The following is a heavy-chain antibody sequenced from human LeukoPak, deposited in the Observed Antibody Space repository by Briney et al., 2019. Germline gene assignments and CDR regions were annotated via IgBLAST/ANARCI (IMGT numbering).Heavy chain of an antibody. D-gene: IGHD1-26*01. J-gene: IGHJ4*02. CDR3: ATIGDRRSGELYRIDY. CDR1: GFSFSTYG. V-gene: IGHV3-30*03. CDR2: VSYDGSNK. Sequence: WGSLRLSCAASGFSFSTYGMHWVRQAPGKGLEWMAVVSYDGSNKYYADSVKGRFTISRDNSKNTLYLQMNSLRAEDAAVYYCATIGDRRSGELYRIDYWGQGTLVTVSS.